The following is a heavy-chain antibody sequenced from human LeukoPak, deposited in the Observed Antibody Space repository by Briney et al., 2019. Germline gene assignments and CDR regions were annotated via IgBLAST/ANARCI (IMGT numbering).Heavy chain of an antibody. CDR1: GGSFSGYY. CDR3: ARVSGLRFLEWLRPSHYYYGMDV. Sequence: PPETLSLTCAVYGGSFSGYYWSWIRQPPGKGLEWIGEINHSGSTNYNPSLKSRVTISVDTSKNQFSLKLSSVTAADTAVYYCARVSGLRFLEWLRPSHYYYGMDVWGQGTTVTVSS. V-gene: IGHV4-34*01. D-gene: IGHD3-3*01. J-gene: IGHJ6*02. CDR2: INHSGST.